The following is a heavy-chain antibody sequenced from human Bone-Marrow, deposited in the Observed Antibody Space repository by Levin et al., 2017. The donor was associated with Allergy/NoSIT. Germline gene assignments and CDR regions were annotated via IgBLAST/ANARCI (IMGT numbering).Heavy chain of an antibody. CDR1: GGSISSSNW. D-gene: IGHD6-13*01. Sequence: GSLRLSCAVSGGSISSSNWWSWVRQPPGKGLEWIGEIYHSGSTNYNPSLKSRVTISVDKSKNQFSLKLSSVTAADTAVYYCARNSPIAAANYYYYYMDVWGKGTTVTVSS. CDR2: IYHSGST. CDR3: ARNSPIAAANYYYYYMDV. J-gene: IGHJ6*03. V-gene: IGHV4-4*02.